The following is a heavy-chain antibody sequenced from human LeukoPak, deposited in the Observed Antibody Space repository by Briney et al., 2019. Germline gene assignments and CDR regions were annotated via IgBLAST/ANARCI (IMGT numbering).Heavy chain of an antibody. D-gene: IGHD3-3*01. CDR1: GFTFSSYA. CDR2: ISGSGGST. J-gene: IGHJ4*02. V-gene: IGHV3-23*01. CDR3: AKNPYDFWSGYHFDY. Sequence: PGGSLRLSCAASGFTFSSYAMSWVRQAPGKGLEWVSAISGSGGSTYYADSVKGRFTISRDNSKNTLYLQMNSLRAEDTAVYYCAKNPYDFWSGYHFDYWGQGTLVTSPQ.